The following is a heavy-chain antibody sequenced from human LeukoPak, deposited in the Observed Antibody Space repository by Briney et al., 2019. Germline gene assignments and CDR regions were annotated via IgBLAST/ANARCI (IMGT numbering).Heavy chain of an antibody. Sequence: GSLRLSCAASGFTFSSCAMSWIRQPSGKGLEWIGKINHGGSTNYNPSLKSRVTISVDTSKNQFSLKLSSVTAADTAVYYCARKDTIFGVVIIRGGVYEGHFDYWGQGTLVTVSS. CDR2: INHGGST. CDR3: ARKDTIFGVVIIRGGVYEGHFDY. D-gene: IGHD3-3*01. CDR1: GFTFSSCA. J-gene: IGHJ4*02. V-gene: IGHV4-34*01.